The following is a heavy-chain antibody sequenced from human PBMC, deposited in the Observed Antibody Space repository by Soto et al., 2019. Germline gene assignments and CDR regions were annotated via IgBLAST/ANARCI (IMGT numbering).Heavy chain of an antibody. CDR2: IYYSGST. J-gene: IGHJ4*02. Sequence: KPSETLSLTCTVSGGSISSSSYYWGWIRQPPGKGLEWIGSIYYSGSTYYNPSLKSRVTISVDTSKNQFSLKLSSVTAADTAVYYCARQKTAVLMVYAVDFDYWGQGTLVTVSS. D-gene: IGHD2-8*01. V-gene: IGHV4-39*01. CDR3: ARQKTAVLMVYAVDFDY. CDR1: GGSISSSSYY.